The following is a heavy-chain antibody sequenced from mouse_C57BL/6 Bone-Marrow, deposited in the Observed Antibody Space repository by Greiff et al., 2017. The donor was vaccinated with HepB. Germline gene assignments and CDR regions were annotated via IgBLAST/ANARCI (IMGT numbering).Heavy chain of an antibody. V-gene: IGHV7-1*01. J-gene: IGHJ4*01. CDR3: ARDAAYSGAMDY. D-gene: IGHD2-10*01. CDR2: SRNKANDYTT. Sequence: EVMLVDSGGGLVQSGRSLRLSCATSGFTFSDFYMEWVRQAPGKGLEWIAASRNKANDYTTEYSASVKGRFIVSRDTSQSILYLQMNALRAEDTAIYYCARDAAYSGAMDYWGQGTSVTVSS. CDR1: GFTFSDFY.